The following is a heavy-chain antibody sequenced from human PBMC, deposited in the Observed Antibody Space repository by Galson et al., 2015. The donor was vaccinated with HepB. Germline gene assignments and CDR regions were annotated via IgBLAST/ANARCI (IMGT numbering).Heavy chain of an antibody. CDR2: IWYDGSNK. J-gene: IGHJ3*02. V-gene: IGHV3-33*01. CDR3: AREAPLWFGELLDIGNRDAFDI. Sequence: SLRLSCAASGFTFSSYGMHWVRQAPGKGLEWVAVIWYDGSNKYYADSVKGRFTISRDNSKNTLYLQMNSLRAEDTAVYYCAREAPLWFGELLDIGNRDAFDIWGQGTMVTVSS. CDR1: GFTFSSYG. D-gene: IGHD3-10*01.